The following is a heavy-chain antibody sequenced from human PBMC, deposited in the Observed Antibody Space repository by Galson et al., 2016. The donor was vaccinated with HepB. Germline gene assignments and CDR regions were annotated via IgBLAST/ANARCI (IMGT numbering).Heavy chain of an antibody. CDR2: IYNSGSGST. V-gene: IGHV4-59*01. Sequence: SETLSLTCSVSGAPIRSYHWSWIRQPPGKGLEWIGYIYNSGSGSTHYTPSLKSRVIISFDTSKNQFSLKLSSVTAADTAVYYCARSFYGSGYYYGMDVWGQGTLVTVSS. CDR3: ARSFYGSGYYYGMDV. J-gene: IGHJ6*02. D-gene: IGHD3-10*01. CDR1: GAPIRSYH.